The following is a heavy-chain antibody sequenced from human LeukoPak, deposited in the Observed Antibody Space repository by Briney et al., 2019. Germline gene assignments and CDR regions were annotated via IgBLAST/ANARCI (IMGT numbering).Heavy chain of an antibody. CDR2: IWYDGSNK. CDR1: GFSFSSYG. D-gene: IGHD3-22*01. V-gene: IGHV3-33*08. Sequence: PGGSLRLSCVASGFSFSSYGMHWVRQAPGKGLEWVAVIWYDGSNKYYADSVKGRFTISRDNSKNTLYLQMNSLRAEDTAVYYCARDRYYSGPDYWGQGTLVTVSS. CDR3: ARDRYYSGPDY. J-gene: IGHJ4*02.